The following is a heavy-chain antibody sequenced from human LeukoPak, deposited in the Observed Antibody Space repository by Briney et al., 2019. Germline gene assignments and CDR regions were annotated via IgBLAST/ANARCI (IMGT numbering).Heavy chain of an antibody. CDR1: GGSFSDYY. CDR3: ASSRMVRGVIGN. V-gene: IGHV4-59*01. Sequence: SETLSLTCTVSGGSFSDYYWTWIRQPPGKGLEWIGYIYYIGSTNNNPSLKSRVAISVDTSKNQFSLKLNSVTAADTAVYYCASSRMVRGVIGNWGQGTLVTVSS. CDR2: IYYIGST. D-gene: IGHD3-10*01. J-gene: IGHJ4*02.